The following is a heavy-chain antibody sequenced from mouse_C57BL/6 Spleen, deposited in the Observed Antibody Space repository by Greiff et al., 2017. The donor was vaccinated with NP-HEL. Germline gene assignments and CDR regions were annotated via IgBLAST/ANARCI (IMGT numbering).Heavy chain of an antibody. CDR2: IYPGDGDT. Sequence: VQLQQSGPELVKPGASVKISCKASGYAFSSSWMNWVKQRPGKGLEWIGRIYPGDGDTNYNGKFKGKATLTADKSSSTAYMQLSSLTSDDSAVYFCARSLYYGSSNYYAMDYWGQGTSVTVSS. D-gene: IGHD1-1*01. CDR3: ARSLYYGSSNYYAMDY. CDR1: GYAFSSSW. J-gene: IGHJ4*01. V-gene: IGHV1-82*01.